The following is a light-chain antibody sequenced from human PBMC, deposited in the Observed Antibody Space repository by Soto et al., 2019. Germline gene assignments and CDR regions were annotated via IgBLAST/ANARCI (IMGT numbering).Light chain of an antibody. J-gene: IGLJ3*02. CDR1: SSNIGTGYD. Sequence: QSVLTQPPSVSGAPGQRVTISCTGSSSNIGTGYDVHWYQQLPGTAPKLLIYGNTNRPSGVPDRFSGSKSGTSASLIITGLQAEDEADYYCQSWESSLSGVVFGGGTKLTVL. CDR2: GNT. V-gene: IGLV1-40*01. CDR3: QSWESSLSGVV.